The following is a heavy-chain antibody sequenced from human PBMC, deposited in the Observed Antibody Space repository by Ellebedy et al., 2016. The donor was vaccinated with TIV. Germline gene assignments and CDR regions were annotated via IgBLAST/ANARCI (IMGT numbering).Heavy chain of an antibody. D-gene: IGHD3-10*01. CDR3: ARRSITMVRGVLDAFDI. V-gene: IGHV5-51*01. CDR1: GYSFTSYW. CDR2: IYPGDSDT. J-gene: IGHJ3*02. Sequence: GESLKISXKGSGYSFTSYWIGWVRQMPGKGLEWMGIIYPGDSDTRYSPSFQGQVTISADKSISTAYLQWSSLKASDTAMYYCARRSITMVRGVLDAFDIWGQGTMVTVSS.